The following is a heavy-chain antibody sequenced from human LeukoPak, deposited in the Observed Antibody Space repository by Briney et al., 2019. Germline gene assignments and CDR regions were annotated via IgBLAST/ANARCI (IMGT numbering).Heavy chain of an antibody. CDR3: ARDRVEMSTSLSFFDN. J-gene: IGHJ4*02. CDR2: MNPDTGGR. D-gene: IGHD5-24*01. Sequence: ASVKVSCKASGYSFFGYYIHWIRQAPGQGLEWLGWMNPDTGGRNLAQKFQGRVTLTRDTSINTAYMELNSLQSDDTAVYFCARDRVEMSTSLSFFDNWGQGSLITVSS. CDR1: GYSFFGYY. V-gene: IGHV1-2*02.